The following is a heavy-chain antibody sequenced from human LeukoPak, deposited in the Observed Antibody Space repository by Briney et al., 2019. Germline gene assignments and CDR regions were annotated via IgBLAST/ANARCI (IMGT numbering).Heavy chain of an antibody. CDR1: GYTFTGYG. Sequence: ASVKVSCKASGYTFTGYGITWVRQAPGQGLEWMGWISAYNGNTKYAQKLQDRVTMTIDTSTRTAYMELSSLRSEDTAVYYCARDFDPADYGDYTPYGMDVWGQGTTVTVSS. CDR2: ISAYNGNT. J-gene: IGHJ6*02. V-gene: IGHV1-18*01. D-gene: IGHD4-17*01. CDR3: ARDFDPADYGDYTPYGMDV.